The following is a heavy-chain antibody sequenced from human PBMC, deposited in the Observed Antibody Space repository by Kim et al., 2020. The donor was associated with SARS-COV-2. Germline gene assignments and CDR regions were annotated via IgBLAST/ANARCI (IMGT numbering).Heavy chain of an antibody. D-gene: IGHD3-22*01. J-gene: IGHJ4*01. CDR1: GFTFSSYA. CDR3: ARDADDSRGYYYFWDY. V-gene: IGHV3-30-3*01. Sequence: GGSLRLSCAASGFTFSSYAMHWVRQAPGKGLEWVAVISYDGSNKYYADSVKGRFTISRYNSKNTLYLQMNSLRAEDTAVYYCARDADDSRGYYYFWDYW. CDR2: ISYDGSNK.